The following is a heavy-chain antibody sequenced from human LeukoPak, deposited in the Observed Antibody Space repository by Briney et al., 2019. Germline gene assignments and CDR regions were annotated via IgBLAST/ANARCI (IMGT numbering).Heavy chain of an antibody. CDR2: IYYSGST. CDR1: GGSISSYY. V-gene: IGHV4-59*08. D-gene: IGHD2-21*01. CDR3: ARLPILSTAPFYYYYYGMDV. J-gene: IGHJ6*02. Sequence: SETLSLTCTVSGGSISSYYWSWIRQPPGKGREWIGYIYYSGSTNYNPSLKGRVTISVDTPKNQFSLKLSSVTAADTAVYYCARLPILSTAPFYYYYYGMDVWGQGTTVTVSS.